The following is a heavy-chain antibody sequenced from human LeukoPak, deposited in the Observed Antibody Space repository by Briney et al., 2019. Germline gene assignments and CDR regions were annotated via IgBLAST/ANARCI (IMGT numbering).Heavy chain of an antibody. CDR3: ATVGLTMVRGVRYYYNGMDV. CDR1: GFTVSSNY. Sequence: GGSLRLSCAASGFTVSSNYMSWVRQAPGKGLEWVSVIYSGGSTHYADSVKGRITISRDNSENTLYLQMNSLRAEDTAVYYCATVGLTMVRGVRYYYNGMDVWGQGTTVTVSS. J-gene: IGHJ6*02. CDR2: IYSGGST. D-gene: IGHD3-10*01. V-gene: IGHV3-66*01.